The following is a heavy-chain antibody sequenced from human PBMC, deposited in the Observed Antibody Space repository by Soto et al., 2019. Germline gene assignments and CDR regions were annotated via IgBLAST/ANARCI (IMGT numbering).Heavy chain of an antibody. CDR1: GGSISSGGYY. CDR2: IYYSGST. Sequence: SETLSLTCTVSGGSISSGGYYWSWIRQHPGKGLEWIGYIYYSGSTYYNPSLKSRVTISVDTSKNQFSLKLSSVTATDTAVYYCARFPEEITTVTTGYYGMDVWGQGTTVTVSS. V-gene: IGHV4-31*03. CDR3: ARFPEEITTVTTGYYGMDV. J-gene: IGHJ6*02. D-gene: IGHD4-17*01.